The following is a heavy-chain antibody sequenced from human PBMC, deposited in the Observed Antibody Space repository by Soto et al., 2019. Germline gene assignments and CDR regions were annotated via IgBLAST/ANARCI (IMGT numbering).Heavy chain of an antibody. Sequence: XESLNVSWKCSGNTFTNYWIGWVRQKPGKGPEWMGIIYPGDSETRYSPSFEGHVTISVDKSISTVYLQWSSLKASDTAMYYCATQVTFHHWGQGTLVTVSS. D-gene: IGHD5-18*01. V-gene: IGHV5-51*01. CDR3: ATQVTFHH. CDR2: IYPGDSET. J-gene: IGHJ1*01. CDR1: GNTFTNYW.